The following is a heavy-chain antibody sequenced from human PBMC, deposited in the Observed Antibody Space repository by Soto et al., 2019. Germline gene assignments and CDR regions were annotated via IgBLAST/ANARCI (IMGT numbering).Heavy chain of an antibody. CDR2: ISAYNENR. CDR3: ARDPPIPGSLRGTPIMAV. Sequence: QIQLVQSGPEVKKPGASVKVSCKAFGYSFTSYGISWVRQAPGQGLEWRGWISAYNENRNYTQKFQGRVTLTTATSTTTAYLELRGLTSADTAVYYCARDPPIPGSLRGTPIMAVWGQGTTVTVSS. J-gene: IGHJ6*02. D-gene: IGHD1-20*01. V-gene: IGHV1-18*01. CDR1: GYSFTSYG.